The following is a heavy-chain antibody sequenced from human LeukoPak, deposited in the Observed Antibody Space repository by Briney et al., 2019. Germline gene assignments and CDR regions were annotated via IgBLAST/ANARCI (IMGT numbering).Heavy chain of an antibody. D-gene: IGHD5-12*01. V-gene: IGHV1-46*01. CDR2: INPSGGST. CDR1: GYTFTSYY. CDR3: ARDEVIVATIPGVPYYYYGMDV. J-gene: IGHJ6*02. Sequence: ASVKVSCKASGYTFTSYYMHWVRQAPGQGLEWMGIINPSGGSTSYAQKFQRRVTMTRDTSTSTVYMELSSLRSEDTAVYYCARDEVIVATIPGVPYYYYGMDVWGQGTTVTVSS.